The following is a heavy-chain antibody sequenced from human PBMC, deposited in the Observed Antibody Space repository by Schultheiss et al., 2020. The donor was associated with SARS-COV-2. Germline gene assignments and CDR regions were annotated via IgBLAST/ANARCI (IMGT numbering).Heavy chain of an antibody. Sequence: GGSLRLSCAASGFTFSSYSMKWVRQAPGKGLEWVSSISSSRSYIYYADSVKGRFTISRDNAKNSLYLQMNSLRAEDTAVYYCAKDVTMIVVVNEGYYFDYWGQGTLVTVSS. CDR2: ISSSRSYI. D-gene: IGHD3-22*01. V-gene: IGHV3-21*01. J-gene: IGHJ4*02. CDR1: GFTFSSYS. CDR3: AKDVTMIVVVNEGYYFDY.